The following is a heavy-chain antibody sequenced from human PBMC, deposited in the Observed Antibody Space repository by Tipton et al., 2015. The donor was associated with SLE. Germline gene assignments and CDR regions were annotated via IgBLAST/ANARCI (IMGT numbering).Heavy chain of an antibody. J-gene: IGHJ3*02. D-gene: IGHD1-26*01. V-gene: IGHV1-18*01. Sequence: QSGPEVKKPGSSVKVSCKASGGTFSTYGFSWVRQAPGQGLEWMGWISAYNGNTNYAQKLQGRVTMTTDTSTSTAYMELRSLRSDDTAVYYCARDGYSGSHWPFDIWGQGTMVTVSS. CDR2: ISAYNGNT. CDR3: ARDGYSGSHWPFDI. CDR1: GGTFSTYG.